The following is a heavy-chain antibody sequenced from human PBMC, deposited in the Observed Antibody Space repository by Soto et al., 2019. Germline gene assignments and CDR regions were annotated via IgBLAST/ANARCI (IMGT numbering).Heavy chain of an antibody. J-gene: IGHJ5*02. CDR1: GGYIRSSSYF. CDR3: ARHPSDFWFDP. CDR2: IYYSGST. D-gene: IGHD2-21*02. Sequence: QLQLQESGPGLVKPSETQSLTCTVAGGYIRSSSYFWGWIRQPPGKGLEWIGSIYYSGSTYYNPSLKSRVTVSVDTSKNQFSLKLSSVTAADTAVYYCARHPSDFWFDPWGQGTLVTVSS. V-gene: IGHV4-39*01.